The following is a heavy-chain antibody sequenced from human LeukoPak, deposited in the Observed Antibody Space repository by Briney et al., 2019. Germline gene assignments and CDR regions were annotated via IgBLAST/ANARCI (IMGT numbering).Heavy chain of an antibody. J-gene: IGHJ5*02. D-gene: IGHD2-15*01. CDR3: AKVGVIAATGWFDP. V-gene: IGHV3-74*01. CDR2: INSDGSST. Sequence: GGSLRLSCAASGFTFSNYWMHWVRQTPGKGLVWVSRINSDGSSTTYADAVKGRFTISRDNAKNTLYLQMNSLRAEDTAVYYRAKVGVIAATGWFDPWGQGTLVTVSS. CDR1: GFTFSNYW.